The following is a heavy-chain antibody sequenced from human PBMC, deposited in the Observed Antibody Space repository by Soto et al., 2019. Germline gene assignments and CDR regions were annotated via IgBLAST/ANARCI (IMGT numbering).Heavy chain of an antibody. CDR1: GGTFANSA. Sequence: VQLVQSGAEVKKPGSSVKVSCKASGGTFANSAVSWVRQAPGQGLEWMGGIVPIFGTADYAQKFQGRVTINAAEPTSTVHMELSSLRSDDTGFYYCGSWLKEGGIGGNYYSGMDVWGQGTTVTVSS. CDR3: GSWLKEGGIGGNYYSGMDV. V-gene: IGHV1-69*13. CDR2: IVPIFGTA. D-gene: IGHD1-1*01. J-gene: IGHJ6*02.